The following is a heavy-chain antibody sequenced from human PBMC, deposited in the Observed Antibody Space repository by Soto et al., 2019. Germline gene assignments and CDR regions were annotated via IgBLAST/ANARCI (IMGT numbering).Heavy chain of an antibody. CDR1: GFTFSNFG. J-gene: IGHJ4*02. D-gene: IGHD2-15*01. V-gene: IGHV3-30*18. CDR3: AKGSEVARQELDY. CDR2: ISSDGSDT. Sequence: QVQLVESGGGVVQPGRSLRLSCAASGFTFSNFGMHWVRQAPGKGLEWVAVISSDGSDTYYSDSVKGRFTISRDNSKNTLFLQMNSLRVEDTAVYYCAKGSEVARQELDYWGQGTPVTVSS.